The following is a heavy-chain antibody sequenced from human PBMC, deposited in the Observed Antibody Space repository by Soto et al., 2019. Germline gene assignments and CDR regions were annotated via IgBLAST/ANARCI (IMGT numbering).Heavy chain of an antibody. V-gene: IGHV3-7*03. CDR3: VTGYHSDY. CDR2: IKKDGSEK. J-gene: IGHJ4*02. CDR1: GISTSSYW. Sequence: EEQLVESGGALVRPGESLRLSCAASGISTSSYWMGWVRQPPGRGLEWVASIKKDGSEKYYMDSLKGRFTISRDNALNSLYLQMNSLRAEDTAVYFCVTGYHSDYWGQGTLVTVSS. D-gene: IGHD5-18*01.